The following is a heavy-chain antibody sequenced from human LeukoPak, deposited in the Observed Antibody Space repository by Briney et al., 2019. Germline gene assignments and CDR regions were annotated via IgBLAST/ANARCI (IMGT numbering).Heavy chain of an antibody. CDR2: ISAYNGNT. V-gene: IGHV1-18*01. CDR3: ASFGGYGGYYYYYYMDV. CDR1: GYTFTSYG. J-gene: IGHJ6*03. D-gene: IGHD3-16*01. Sequence: GASVKVSCKASGYTFTSYGISWVRQAPGQGLEWMGWISAYNGNTNYAQKLQGRVTMTTDTSTSTAYMELSRLRSDDTAVYYCASFGGYGGYYYYYYMDVWGKGTTVTISS.